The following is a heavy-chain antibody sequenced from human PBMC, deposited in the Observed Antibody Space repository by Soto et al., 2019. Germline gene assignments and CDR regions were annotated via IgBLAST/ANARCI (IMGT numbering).Heavy chain of an antibody. D-gene: IGHD3-10*01. CDR3: ALLWFGDFLPFDY. Sequence: GGSLRLSCAASGFTFSSYGMHWVRQAPGKGLEWVAVISYDGSNKYYADSVKGRFTISRDNSKNTLYLQMNSLRAEDTAVYYCALLWFGDFLPFDYWGQGTLVTVSS. CDR1: GFTFSSYG. V-gene: IGHV3-30*03. CDR2: ISYDGSNK. J-gene: IGHJ4*02.